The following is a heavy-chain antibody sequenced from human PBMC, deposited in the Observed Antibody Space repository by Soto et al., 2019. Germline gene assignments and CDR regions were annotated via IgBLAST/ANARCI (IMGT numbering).Heavy chain of an antibody. CDR1: GFTVSSKY. CDR3: ARDDVLCDGGRCYGVPLDV. V-gene: IGHV3-66*01. Sequence: EVHLVESGGGLVQPGGSLRLSCAASGFTVSSKYMSWVRQAPGKGLEWVSVIQSGGPTDYADSVKGRFTISRDTSENTMHLQMDSVRAEDTAVYYCARDDVLCDGGRCYGVPLDVWGKGTMVTVSS. CDR2: IQSGGPT. D-gene: IGHD2-21*01. J-gene: IGHJ6*04.